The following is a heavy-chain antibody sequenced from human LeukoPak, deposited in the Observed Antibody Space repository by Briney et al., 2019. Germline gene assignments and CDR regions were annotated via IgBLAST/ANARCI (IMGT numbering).Heavy chain of an antibody. J-gene: IGHJ3*02. V-gene: IGHV3-66*01. D-gene: IGHD2-2*01. CDR1: GFTFSSYS. CDR2: IYSGGST. CDR3: ARDDQGAFDI. Sequence: GGSLRLSCAASGFTFSSYSMNWVRQAPGRGLEWVSVIYSGGSTYYADSVKGRFTISRDNSKNTLYLQMNSLRAEDTAVYYCARDDQGAFDIWGQGTMVTVSS.